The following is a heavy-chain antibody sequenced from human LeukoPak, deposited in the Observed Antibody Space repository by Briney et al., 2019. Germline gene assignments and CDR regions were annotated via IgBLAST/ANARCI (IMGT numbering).Heavy chain of an antibody. J-gene: IGHJ6*03. CDR3: WGGPTIFRVVIRYYYIDA. D-gene: IGHD3-3*01. CDR2: INHSGST. Sequence: SETLSLSCNASGDCFSGYYGSWVRQPPGQGLEWIGEINHSGSTNDNPYLKSRVAISVEKSKNQFSLKLRSVTAADNAVDYCWGGPTIFRVVIRYYYIDAPGKGATVTVSS. V-gene: IGHV4-34*01. CDR1: GDCFSGYY.